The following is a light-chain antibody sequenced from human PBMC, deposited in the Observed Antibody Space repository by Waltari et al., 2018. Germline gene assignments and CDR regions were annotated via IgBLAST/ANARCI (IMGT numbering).Light chain of an antibody. V-gene: IGKV3-20*01. Sequence: IVLTQSPDTLSLSPWQRATLSCRASLTVNNNVLVWYQQKPSQAPRLLIHGASSMPTGFPDRFSGSGSGTDFTLTIIRLEPEDVAVYYCQQYDGSILTFGGGTKVEI. J-gene: IGKJ4*01. CDR1: LTVNNNV. CDR2: GAS. CDR3: QQYDGSILT.